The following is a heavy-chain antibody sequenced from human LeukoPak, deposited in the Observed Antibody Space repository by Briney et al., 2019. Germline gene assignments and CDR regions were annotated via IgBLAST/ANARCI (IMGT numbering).Heavy chain of an antibody. J-gene: IGHJ4*01. Sequence: SETLSLTCTVSGGSISSSSYYWGWIRQPPGKGLEWIGSIYYSGSTYYNPSLKSRVTISVDTSKNQFSLKLSSVTAADTAVYYCARQSYYSNPFDYWGQEPWSPSPQ. CDR2: IYYSGST. CDR1: GGSISSSSYY. D-gene: IGHD4-11*01. V-gene: IGHV4-39*01. CDR3: ARQSYYSNPFDY.